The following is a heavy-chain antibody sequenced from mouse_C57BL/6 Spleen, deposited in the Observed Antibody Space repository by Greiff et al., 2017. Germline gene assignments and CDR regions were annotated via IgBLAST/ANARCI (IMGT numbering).Heavy chain of an antibody. CDR1: GFTFSDAW. V-gene: IGHV6-6*01. CDR2: IRNKANNHAT. Sequence: EVKLVESGGGLVQPGGSMKLSCAASGFTFSDAWMDWVRQSPEKGLEWVAEIRNKANNHATYYAESGNGRFTISRNDSKSSVYLQMNSLRADDTGIYSATKPSYDYDADYAMDYWGQGTSVTVSS. CDR3: TKPSYDYDADYAMDY. J-gene: IGHJ4*01. D-gene: IGHD2-4*01.